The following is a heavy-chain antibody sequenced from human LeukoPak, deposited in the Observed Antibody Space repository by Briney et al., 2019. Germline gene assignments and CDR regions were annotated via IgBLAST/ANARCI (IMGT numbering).Heavy chain of an antibody. CDR2: ISSSGGDT. CDR3: TQQLGYCSSGSCYFTF. J-gene: IGHJ4*02. CDR1: GFTFSSFA. Sequence: PGGSLRLSCAASGFTFSSFAMSWVRQAPGKGLEWVSAISSSGGDTYSADSVKGRFTISRDNSKNTLYLQMNSLRAEDTAIYYCTQQLGYCSSGSCYFTFCGQGTLVTVSS. D-gene: IGHD2-15*01. V-gene: IGHV3-23*01.